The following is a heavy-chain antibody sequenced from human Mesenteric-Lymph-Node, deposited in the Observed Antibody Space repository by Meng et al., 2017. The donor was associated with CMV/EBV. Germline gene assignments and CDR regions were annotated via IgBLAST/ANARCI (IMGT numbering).Heavy chain of an antibody. CDR2: INSDQSST. D-gene: IGHD3-10*01. CDR1: GFTFSNFY. Sequence: GESLKISCAASGFTFSNFYIHWVRQAPGKGLVWVSRINSDQSSTTYAESVKGRFTISRDNSKNTLYLQMNSLRAEDTAVYYCASLYYYGSSYAFDIWGQGTVVTVSS. V-gene: IGHV3-74*01. CDR3: ASLYYYGSSYAFDI. J-gene: IGHJ3*02.